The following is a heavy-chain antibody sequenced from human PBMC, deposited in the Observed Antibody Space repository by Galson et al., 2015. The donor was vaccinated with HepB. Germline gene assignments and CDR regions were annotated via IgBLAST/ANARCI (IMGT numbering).Heavy chain of an antibody. CDR1: GFTFSSYG. D-gene: IGHD6-13*01. CDR2: IWSGGSNK. Sequence: SLRLSCAASGFTFSSYGMHWVRQAPGKGLEWVAVIWSGGSNKYYADSVKGRFTISRDNSKNTLYLQMNSLRAEDTAVYYCARDGGPAAPYGRDVWGQGTTVTVSS. V-gene: IGHV3-33*01. J-gene: IGHJ6*02. CDR3: ARDGGPAAPYGRDV.